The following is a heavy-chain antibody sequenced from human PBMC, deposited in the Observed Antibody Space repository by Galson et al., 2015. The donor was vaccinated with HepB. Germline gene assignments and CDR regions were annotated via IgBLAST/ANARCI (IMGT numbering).Heavy chain of an antibody. CDR1: GFTFSNYA. Sequence: SLRLSCAASGFTFSNYAMNWVHQAPGKGLEWVAVISFDGSNKYYVDSVKGRFTISRDNPKNTLFLQMDSLRTEDTAIYYCARSTLLTTLNPWGQGTLVTVSS. V-gene: IGHV3-30-3*01. CDR3: ARSTLLTTLNP. CDR2: ISFDGSNK. J-gene: IGHJ5*02. D-gene: IGHD4-17*01.